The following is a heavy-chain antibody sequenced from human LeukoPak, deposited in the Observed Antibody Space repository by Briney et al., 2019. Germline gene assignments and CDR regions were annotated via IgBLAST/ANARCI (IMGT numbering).Heavy chain of an antibody. CDR3: ARPGVGFDF. CDR1: GFTFSSYS. Sequence: GGSLRLSCVASGFTFSSYSMNWVRQAPGKGLVWLSRINSDGSITSYADSVKGRFTISRDNAKNTVYLQMNSLRAEDTAVYYCARPGVGFDFWGQGALVTVSS. CDR2: INSDGSIT. V-gene: IGHV3-74*01. J-gene: IGHJ4*02.